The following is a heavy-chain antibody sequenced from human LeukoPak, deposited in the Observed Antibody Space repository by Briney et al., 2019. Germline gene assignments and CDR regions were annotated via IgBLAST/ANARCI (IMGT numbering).Heavy chain of an antibody. Sequence: ASVKVSCKASGYTFTTYYMHWVRQAPGQGLEWMAIINPSGGSASYAQKFQGRLTMTRDTSTSTVYMDLSSLRSEDTAVYYCARGGYYHGSGSYHFDYWGQGTLVTVSS. D-gene: IGHD3-10*01. CDR1: GYTFTTYY. V-gene: IGHV1-46*01. CDR2: INPSGGSA. CDR3: ARGGYYHGSGSYHFDY. J-gene: IGHJ4*02.